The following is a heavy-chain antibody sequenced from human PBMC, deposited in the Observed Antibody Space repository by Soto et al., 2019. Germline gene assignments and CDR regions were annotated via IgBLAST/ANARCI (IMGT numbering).Heavy chain of an antibody. V-gene: IGHV4-30-4*01. CDR3: ARGLVATIRVGMDV. CDR1: GGSISSGDYY. Sequence: QVQLQESGPGLVKPSQTLSLTCTVSGGSISSGDYYWSWIRQPPGKGLEWIGYIYYSGSTYYNPSLKSRVTISVDTSKNQFYLKLNSVTAADTAVYYCARGLVATIRVGMDVWGQGTTVTVSS. CDR2: IYYSGST. J-gene: IGHJ6*02. D-gene: IGHD5-12*01.